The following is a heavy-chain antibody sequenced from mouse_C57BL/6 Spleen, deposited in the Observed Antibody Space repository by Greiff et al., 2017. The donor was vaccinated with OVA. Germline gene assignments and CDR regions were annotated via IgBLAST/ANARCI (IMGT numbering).Heavy chain of an antibody. CDR2: ILPGSGST. J-gene: IGHJ1*03. CDR3: ASPYYYGSSYWYFDV. Sequence: VKLQQSGAELMKPGASVKLSCKATGYTFTGYWIEWVKQRPGHGLEWIGEILPGSGSTNYNEKFKGKATFTADTSSNTAYMQLSSLTTEDSAIYYCASPYYYGSSYWYFDVWGTGTTVTVSS. D-gene: IGHD1-1*01. CDR1: GYTFTGYW. V-gene: IGHV1-9*01.